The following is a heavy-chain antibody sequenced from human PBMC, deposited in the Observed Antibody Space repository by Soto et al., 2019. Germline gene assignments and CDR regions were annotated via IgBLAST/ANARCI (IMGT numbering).Heavy chain of an antibody. CDR3: ARGRGYYDSSDYHLGYFDY. CDR1: GYTFTSYA. Sequence: GASVKVSCKASGYTFTSYAMHWVRQAPGQRLEWMGWINAGNGNTKYSQKFQGRVTITRDISASTAYMELSSLRSEDTAVYYCARGRGYYDSSDYHLGYFDYWGQGTLVTVSS. D-gene: IGHD3-22*01. CDR2: INAGNGNT. J-gene: IGHJ4*02. V-gene: IGHV1-3*01.